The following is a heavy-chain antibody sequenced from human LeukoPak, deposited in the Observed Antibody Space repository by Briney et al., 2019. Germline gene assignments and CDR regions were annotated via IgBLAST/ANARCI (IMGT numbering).Heavy chain of an antibody. D-gene: IGHD3-9*01. CDR2: IYYSGST. V-gene: IGHV4-31*03. CDR1: GGSISSGGYY. Sequence: SQTLSLTCTVSGGSISSGGYYWSWIRQHPGKGLEWIGYIYYSGSTYYNPSLKSRVTISVDTSKNQFSLKLSSVTAADTAVYYCATSYDILTGPPNGFDPWGQGILVTVSS. J-gene: IGHJ5*02. CDR3: ATSYDILTGPPNGFDP.